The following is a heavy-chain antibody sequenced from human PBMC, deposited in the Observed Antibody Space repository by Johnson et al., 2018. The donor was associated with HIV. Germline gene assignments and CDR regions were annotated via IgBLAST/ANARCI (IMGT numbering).Heavy chain of an antibody. D-gene: IGHD6-13*01. V-gene: IGHV3-30*02. CDR1: GFTFSSYG. Sequence: VQLVESGGGVVQPGGSLRLSCAASGFTFSSYGMHWVRQAPGKGLEWVAFIRYDGSNKYYADSVKGRFTISRDNSKNTLYLQMNSLRAEDTAVYYCAKDGAAAGTGGACAFDIWGQGTMVTFSS. J-gene: IGHJ3*02. CDR2: IRYDGSNK. CDR3: AKDGAAAGTGGACAFDI.